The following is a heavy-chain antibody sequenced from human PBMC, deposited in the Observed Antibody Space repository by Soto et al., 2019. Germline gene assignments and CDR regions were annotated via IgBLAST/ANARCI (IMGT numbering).Heavy chain of an antibody. CDR1: GFTFSSYW. Sequence: EVQLVESGGDLVQPGGSLRLSCAASGFTFSSYWMHWVRQAPGKGLVWVSRINPDGSRTSYADSVKGRFTISRDNAKNTLYLQMSSLGAEDAAVYYCARVAVTTDYFDYWGQGTLVTVSS. CDR2: INPDGSRT. CDR3: ARVAVTTDYFDY. D-gene: IGHD4-17*01. V-gene: IGHV3-74*01. J-gene: IGHJ4*02.